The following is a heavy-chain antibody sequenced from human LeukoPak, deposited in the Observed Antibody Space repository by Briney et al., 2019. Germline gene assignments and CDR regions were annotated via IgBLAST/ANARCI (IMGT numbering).Heavy chain of an antibody. CDR2: IWYDGSNK. J-gene: IGHJ6*02. Sequence: GGSLRLSCAASGFTFNSNGMHWVRQAPGKGLEWVAVIWYDGSNKYYADSVKGRFTISRDNSKNTLYRQMNSLRAEDTAVYYCARGWELLYWYGMDVWGQGTTVTVSS. CDR1: GFTFNSNG. V-gene: IGHV3-33*01. CDR3: ARGWELLYWYGMDV. D-gene: IGHD1-26*01.